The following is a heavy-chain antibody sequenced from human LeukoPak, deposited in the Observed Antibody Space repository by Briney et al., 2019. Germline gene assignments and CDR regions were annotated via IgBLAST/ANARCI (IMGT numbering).Heavy chain of an antibody. Sequence: GGSLRLSCVASGFTFSSFWMSWVRQAPGKGLEFVANIDQDGSVRNYVDSVKDRFIISRDNAKNSLYLQMDSLRAEHTAVYFCARDPGSSSFDYWGLGTPVTVSS. J-gene: IGHJ4*02. D-gene: IGHD6-13*01. CDR2: IDQDGSVR. CDR1: GFTFSSFW. V-gene: IGHV3-7*01. CDR3: ARDPGSSSFDY.